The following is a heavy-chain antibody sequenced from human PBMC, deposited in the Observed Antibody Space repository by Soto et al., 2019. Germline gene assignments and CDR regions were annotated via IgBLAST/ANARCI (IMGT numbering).Heavy chain of an antibody. CDR1: GFPFSRYW. CDR2: IDNDGSSA. J-gene: IGHJ3*01. D-gene: IGHD2-21*02. V-gene: IGHV3-74*01. CDR3: ARGGDHHGSDL. Sequence: EVLLVESGGGVVQPGGSLRLCCAASGFPFSRYWIHWVRQVPGKGLVWVSRIDNDGSSAIYGDSVRGRFTISRDNAKNTLYLQMNSLRAEDTAVYYCARGGDHHGSDLRGQGTMVTVSS.